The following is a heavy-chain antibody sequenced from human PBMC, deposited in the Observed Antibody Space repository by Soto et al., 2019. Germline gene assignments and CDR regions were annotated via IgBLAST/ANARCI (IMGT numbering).Heavy chain of an antibody. Sequence: QSGGSLRLSCAASGFTFSSYDMHWVRQATGKGLEWVSAIGTAGDTYYPGSVKGRFTISRENAKNSLYLQMNSLIAGDTAVYYCARAPYDSSGFDYWGQGPLVTVSS. D-gene: IGHD3-22*01. CDR3: ARAPYDSSGFDY. V-gene: IGHV3-13*01. J-gene: IGHJ4*02. CDR1: GFTFSSYD. CDR2: IGTAGDT.